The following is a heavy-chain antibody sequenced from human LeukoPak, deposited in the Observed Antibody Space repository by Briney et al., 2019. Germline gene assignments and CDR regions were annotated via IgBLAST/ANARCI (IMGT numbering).Heavy chain of an antibody. V-gene: IGHV3-23*01. CDR3: ERLRWGELSTVDY. D-gene: IGHD3-16*02. CDR1: GFTLSSYA. Sequence: PGGSLRLSCAASGFTLSSYAMSWVRQAPGKGLEWVSAISANGGTTYYADSVKGRFTISRDNSNDTLYLQVNSLRADDTAVYYCERLRWGELSTVDYWGQGTLVTVSS. CDR2: ISANGGTT. J-gene: IGHJ4*02.